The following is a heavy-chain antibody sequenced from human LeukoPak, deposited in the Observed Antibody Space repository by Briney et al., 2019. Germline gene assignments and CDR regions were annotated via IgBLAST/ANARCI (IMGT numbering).Heavy chain of an antibody. J-gene: IGHJ4*02. D-gene: IGHD3-22*01. Sequence: SETLSLTCTVSGGSISSSSYYWGWIRQPPGKGLEWIGSIYYSGSTYYNPSLKSRVTISVGTSKNQFSLKLSSVTAADTAVYYCARLTDYYDSSHSNFDYWGQGTLVTVSS. CDR3: ARLTDYYDSSHSNFDY. CDR2: IYYSGST. CDR1: GGSISSSSYY. V-gene: IGHV4-39*01.